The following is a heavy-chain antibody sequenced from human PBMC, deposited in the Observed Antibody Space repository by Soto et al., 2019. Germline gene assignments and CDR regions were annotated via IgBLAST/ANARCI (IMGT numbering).Heavy chain of an antibody. CDR1: GFTFSSYA. CDR2: LSDSGGHT. D-gene: IGHD2-2*01. Sequence: SLRLSCAGSGFTFSSYAMTWVRQAPGKGLEWVSTLSDSGGHTYYADSVKGRFTISRDNPKNTLYLQMNSLRAEDTAVYYCAKDSQSVSVSAARVYRMDVWGQGATVTVSS. V-gene: IGHV3-23*01. J-gene: IGHJ6*02. CDR3: AKDSQSVSVSAARVYRMDV.